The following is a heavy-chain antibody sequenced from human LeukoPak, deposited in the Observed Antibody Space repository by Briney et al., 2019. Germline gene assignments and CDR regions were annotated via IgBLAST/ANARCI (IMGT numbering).Heavy chain of an antibody. CDR1: GFTFSDAW. CDR3: AKEGSSGWDPYWYFDL. V-gene: IGHV3-23*01. CDR2: ISGSGGST. Sequence: GGSLRLSCAASGFTFSDAWMSWVRQAPGKGLEWVSAISGSGGSTDYADSVMGRFTISRDNSKNTMYLQMNSLRAEDTAVYYCAKEGSSGWDPYWYFDLWGRGTLVTVSS. D-gene: IGHD6-19*01. J-gene: IGHJ2*01.